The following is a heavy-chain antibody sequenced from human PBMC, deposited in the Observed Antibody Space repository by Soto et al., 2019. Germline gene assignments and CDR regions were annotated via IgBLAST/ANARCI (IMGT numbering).Heavy chain of an antibody. CDR1: GGTFSSYA. V-gene: IGHV1-69*13. J-gene: IGHJ6*02. D-gene: IGHD2-15*01. Sequence: ASVKVSCKASGGTFSSYAISWVRQAPGQGLEWMGGIIPIFGTANYAQKFQGRVTITADESTSTAYMELSSLRSEDTAVYYCASHCSGGSCYSYYYYGMDVWGQGTTVTVS. CDR3: ASHCSGGSCYSYYYYGMDV. CDR2: IIPIFGTA.